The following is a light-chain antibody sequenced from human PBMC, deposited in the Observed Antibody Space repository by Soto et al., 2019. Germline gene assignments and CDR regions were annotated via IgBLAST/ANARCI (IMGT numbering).Light chain of an antibody. CDR2: EVT. CDR3: SSFTSTSGRR. Sequence: QSVLTQPASVSGSPGQSITISCTGTSSDIGSYDYVSWYQQHPGKAPNLIIYEVTDRPSGDSNRFSGSKSGNTASLTISGLQAEDEADYYCSSFTSTSGRRLGSGTKVTVL. J-gene: IGLJ1*01. CDR1: SSDIGSYDY. V-gene: IGLV2-14*01.